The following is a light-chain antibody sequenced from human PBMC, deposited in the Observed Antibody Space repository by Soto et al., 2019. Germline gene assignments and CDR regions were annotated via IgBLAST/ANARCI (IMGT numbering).Light chain of an antibody. Sequence: DIQMTQSPSTLSASVGDRVTITCRASQSISSWLAWYQQRPGKAPKLLIYKASSLESGVPSRFSGSGSGTEFTLAISSLQPDDFATYYCQHYISYSRWTFGQGTKVEIK. CDR1: QSISSW. J-gene: IGKJ1*01. V-gene: IGKV1-5*03. CDR2: KAS. CDR3: QHYISYSRWT.